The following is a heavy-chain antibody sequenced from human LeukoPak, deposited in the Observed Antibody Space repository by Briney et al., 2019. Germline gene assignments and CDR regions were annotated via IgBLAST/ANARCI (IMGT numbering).Heavy chain of an antibody. CDR2: MNPNSGNT. CDR1: GYTFTSYD. Sequence: ASVKVSCKASGYTFTSYDINWVRQATGQGLEWMGWMNPNSGNTGYAQKFQGRVTMTRNTSISTAYMELSSLRSEDTAVYYCATPLRTYYDYVWGSPHDAFDIWGQGTMVTVSS. J-gene: IGHJ3*02. D-gene: IGHD3-16*01. CDR3: ATPLRTYYDYVWGSPHDAFDI. V-gene: IGHV1-8*01.